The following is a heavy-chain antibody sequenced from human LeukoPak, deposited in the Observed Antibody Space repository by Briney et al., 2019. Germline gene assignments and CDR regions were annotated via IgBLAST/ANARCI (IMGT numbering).Heavy chain of an antibody. V-gene: IGHV4-34*01. J-gene: IGHJ4*02. CDR2: INHSGST. Sequence: SETLSLTCAVYGGSFSGYYWSWIRQPPGKGLEWIGEINHSGSTNYNPSLKSRVTISVDTSKNQFSLKLSSVTAADTAVYYCVSRPAIDQGGDYWGQGTLVTVSS. D-gene: IGHD2-2*02. CDR1: GGSFSGYY. CDR3: VSRPAIDQGGDY.